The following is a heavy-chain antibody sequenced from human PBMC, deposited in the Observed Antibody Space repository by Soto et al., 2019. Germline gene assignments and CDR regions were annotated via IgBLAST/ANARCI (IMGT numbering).Heavy chain of an antibody. CDR3: ALVGATRWFDP. V-gene: IGHV4-59*01. D-gene: IGHD1-26*01. CDR1: GGSISSYY. CDR2: IYYSGST. Sequence: LSLTCTFSGGSISSYYWSWIRQPPGKGLEWIGYIYYSGSTNYNPSLKSRVTISVDTSKNQFSLKLSSVTAADTAVYYCALVGATRWFDPWGQGTLVTVSS. J-gene: IGHJ5*02.